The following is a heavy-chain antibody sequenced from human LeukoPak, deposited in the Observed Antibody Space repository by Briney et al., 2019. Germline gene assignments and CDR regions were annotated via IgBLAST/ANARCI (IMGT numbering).Heavy chain of an antibody. J-gene: IGHJ4*02. CDR3: ARGSAVTANNFDF. Sequence: GGSLRLSCVVSGFTFSNYWMSWVRQAPGKGLEWVANIKQDESEKYYVDSVKDRFTISRDNAKNSLYLQMNSLRAEDTAVYYCARGSAVTANNFDFWGQGTLVTVSS. CDR1: GFTFSNYW. D-gene: IGHD4-11*01. CDR2: IKQDESEK. V-gene: IGHV3-7*01.